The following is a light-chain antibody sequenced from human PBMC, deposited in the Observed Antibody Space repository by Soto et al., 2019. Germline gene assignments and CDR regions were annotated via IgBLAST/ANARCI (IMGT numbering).Light chain of an antibody. CDR2: EVN. CDR1: SSDIGAYDY. J-gene: IGLJ1*01. V-gene: IGLV2-14*01. Sequence: QSALTQPASLSGSPGQSITISCTGTSSDIGAYDYVSWFQHHPGKAPKLMISEVNNRPSGVSNRFSGSKSGNTAYLTISGLQVEDEAEYFCFSVTTTSTDVFGAGTKLTVL. CDR3: FSVTTTSTDV.